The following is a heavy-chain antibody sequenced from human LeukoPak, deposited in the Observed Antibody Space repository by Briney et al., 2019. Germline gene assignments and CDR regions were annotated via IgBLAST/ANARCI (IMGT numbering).Heavy chain of an antibody. CDR3: ARDHPTLGGHDWLRGRDAFDI. CDR1: GFTFSSYS. Sequence: PGGSLRLSCAASGFTFSSYSMNWVRQAPGKGLEWVSYISSSSSTIDYADSVKGRFTISRDNAKNSLYLQMNSLRAEDTAVYYCARDHPTLGGHDWLRGRDAFDIWGQGTMVTVSS. J-gene: IGHJ3*02. CDR2: ISSSSSTI. D-gene: IGHD5-12*01. V-gene: IGHV3-48*01.